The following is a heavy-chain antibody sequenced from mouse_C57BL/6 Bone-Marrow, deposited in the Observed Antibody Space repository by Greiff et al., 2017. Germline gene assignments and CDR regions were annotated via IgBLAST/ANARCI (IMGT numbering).Heavy chain of an antibody. CDR2: IRLKSDNYAT. V-gene: IGHV6-3*01. CDR1: GFTFSNYW. D-gene: IGHD1-1*01. J-gene: IGHJ1*03. CDR3: TNYYGRRWYFDV. Sequence: EVHLVESGGGLVQPGGSMKLSCVASGFTFSNYWMNWVRQSPEKGLEWVAQIRLKSDNYATHYAESVKGRFTISRDDSKSSVYLQMNNLRAEDTGIYYCTNYYGRRWYFDVWGTGTTVTVSS.